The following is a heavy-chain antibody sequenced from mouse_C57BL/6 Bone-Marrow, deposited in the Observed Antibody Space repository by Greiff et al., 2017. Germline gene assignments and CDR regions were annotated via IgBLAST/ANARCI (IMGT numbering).Heavy chain of an antibody. Sequence: VQLQQSGAELMKPGASVKLSCKATGYTFTGYWIEWVKQRPGHGLEWIGEIDPSDSYTNYNQKFKGKSTLTVDKSSSTAYMQLSSLTSEDSAVYYCARDGTTVVADYYAMDYWGQGTSVTVSS. J-gene: IGHJ4*01. D-gene: IGHD1-1*01. CDR1: GYTFTGYW. V-gene: IGHV1-69*01. CDR3: ARDGTTVVADYYAMDY. CDR2: IDPSDSYT.